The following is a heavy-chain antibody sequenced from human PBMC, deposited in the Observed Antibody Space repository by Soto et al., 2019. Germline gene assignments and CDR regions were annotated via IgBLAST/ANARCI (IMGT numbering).Heavy chain of an antibody. D-gene: IGHD3-9*01. V-gene: IGHV4-31*03. CDR2: IYYSGST. CDR3: ARDYLYYDILTSYSKEGWFDP. CDR1: GGSISSGGYY. J-gene: IGHJ5*02. Sequence: KPSETLSLTCTVSGGSISSGGYYWSWIRQHPGKGLEWIGYIYYSGSTYYNPSLKSRVTISVDTSKNQFSLKLSSVTAADTAVYYCARDYLYYDILTSYSKEGWFDPWGQGTLVTV.